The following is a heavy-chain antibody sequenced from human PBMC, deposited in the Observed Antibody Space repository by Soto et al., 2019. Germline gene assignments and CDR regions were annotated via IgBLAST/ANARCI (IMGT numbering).Heavy chain of an antibody. CDR3: GRDQSGTGYYVDWFDP. CDR2: INAGNSKT. J-gene: IGHJ5*02. D-gene: IGHD3-10*02. CDR1: GYTFSGHA. Sequence: QVHFVQSGAEVKKPGASVKVSCKASGYTFSGHAIHWLRQAPGQRPEWLGWINAGNSKTYYSEKFEGRVTFTSDTVETTVNMELTSLTSEDTAVYYCGRDQSGTGYYVDWFDPWGQGTLVTVSS. V-gene: IGHV1-3*01.